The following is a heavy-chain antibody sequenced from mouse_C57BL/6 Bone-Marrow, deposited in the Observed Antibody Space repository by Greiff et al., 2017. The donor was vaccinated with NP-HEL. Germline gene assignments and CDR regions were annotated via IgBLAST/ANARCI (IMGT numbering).Heavy chain of an antibody. CDR1: GYSITSGYY. J-gene: IGHJ2*01. D-gene: IGHD1-1*01. CDR2: ISYDGSN. CDR3: AVTTVVANYFDY. Sequence: DVHLVESGPGLVKPSQSLSLTCSVTGYSITSGYYWNWIRQFPGNKLEWMGYISYDGSNNYNPSLKNRISITRDTSKNQFFLKLNSVTTEDTATYYCAVTTVVANYFDYWGQGTTLTVSS. V-gene: IGHV3-6*01.